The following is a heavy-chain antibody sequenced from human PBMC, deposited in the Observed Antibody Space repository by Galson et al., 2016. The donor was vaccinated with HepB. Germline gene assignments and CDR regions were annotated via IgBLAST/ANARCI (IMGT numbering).Heavy chain of an antibody. Sequence: SETLSLTCTVSSDPVASGTYYWSWVRQSPGKGLDWIGCIHDSGNTNYNPSIKSRVTIPRDTSKNQFFLELTSVTAADTAVYYCARDEGFYNGMDVWGQGTTVTVAS. J-gene: IGHJ6*02. CDR1: SDPVASGTYY. V-gene: IGHV4-61*01. D-gene: IGHD2-2*02. CDR3: ARDEGFYNGMDV. CDR2: IHDSGNT.